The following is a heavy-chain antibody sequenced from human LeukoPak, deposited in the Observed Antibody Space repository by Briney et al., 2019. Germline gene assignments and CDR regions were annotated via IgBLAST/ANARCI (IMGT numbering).Heavy chain of an antibody. D-gene: IGHD2-2*01. J-gene: IGHJ2*01. CDR1: GFTFSNFW. CDR2: IKQDETEK. CDR3: ARVASIVVVPAVIPDWYFDL. Sequence: PGGSLRLSCTASGFTFSNFWMGWVRQAPGKGLEWVANIKQDETEKFYLGSVKGRFTISRDNAKNSLFLQMNSLRAEDTAVYYCARVASIVVVPAVIPDWYFDLWGRGTLVTVSS. V-gene: IGHV3-7*01.